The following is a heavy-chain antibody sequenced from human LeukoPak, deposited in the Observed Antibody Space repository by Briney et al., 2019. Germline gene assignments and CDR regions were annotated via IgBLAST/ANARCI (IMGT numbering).Heavy chain of an antibody. D-gene: IGHD4-11*01. J-gene: IGHJ4*02. Sequence: GASLRLSCAASGFTFSSYAMTWVRQAPGKGLEWVSIISDSAATTFYADSVKGRFTISRDNSKNTLYLQVNSLRAEDTAVYYLSKGGRAVSTTYYFDYWGQGTLVTVSS. CDR1: GFTFSSYA. CDR3: SKGGRAVSTTYYFDY. V-gene: IGHV3-23*01. CDR2: ISDSAATT.